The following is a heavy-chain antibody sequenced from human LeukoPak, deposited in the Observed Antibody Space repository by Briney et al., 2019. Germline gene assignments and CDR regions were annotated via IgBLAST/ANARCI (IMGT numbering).Heavy chain of an antibody. CDR2: ISGSGGST. CDR1: GFTFSSYA. V-gene: IGHV3-23*01. J-gene: IGHJ4*02. D-gene: IGHD6-13*01. CDR3: ARVSGSSSWLFDY. Sequence: GGSLRLSCAASGFTFSSYAMSWVRQAPGKGLEWVSAISGSGGSTYYADSVKGRFTISRDNSKNTLYLQMNSLRAEDTAVYYCARVSGSSSWLFDYWGQGTLVTVSS.